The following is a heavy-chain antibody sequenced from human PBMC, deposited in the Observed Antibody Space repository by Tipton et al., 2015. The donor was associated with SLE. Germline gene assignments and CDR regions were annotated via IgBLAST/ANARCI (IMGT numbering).Heavy chain of an antibody. CDR3: ARELASGWYDY. D-gene: IGHD6-19*01. CDR1: GFTFSSYW. CDR2: INSDGSST. J-gene: IGHJ4*02. Sequence: SLRLSCAASGFTFSSYWMHWVRQAPGKGLVWVSRINSDGSSTSYADSVKGRFTISRDNAKNTLYLQMNSLRAEDTALYYCARELASGWYDYWGQGTLVTVSS. V-gene: IGHV3-74*01.